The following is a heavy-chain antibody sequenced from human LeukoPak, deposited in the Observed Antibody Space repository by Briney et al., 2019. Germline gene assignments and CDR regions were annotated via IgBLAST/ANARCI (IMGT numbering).Heavy chain of an antibody. Sequence: GSLRLSCAAPGFTASSNYMSWIRQPAGKGREGFGRIYTSGRTNYNPSLKSRVTISVDTSKNQFSLKLSSVTAADTAVYYCARGTGDFWSGYYLYYFDYWGQGTLVTVSS. CDR3: ARGTGDFWSGYYLYYFDY. D-gene: IGHD3-3*01. V-gene: IGHV4-4*07. J-gene: IGHJ4*02. CDR1: GFTASSNY. CDR2: IYTSGRT.